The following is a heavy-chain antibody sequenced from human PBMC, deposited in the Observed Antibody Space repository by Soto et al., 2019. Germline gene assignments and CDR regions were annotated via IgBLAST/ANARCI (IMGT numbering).Heavy chain of an antibody. D-gene: IGHD2-21*01. Sequence: QVQLVQSGAEVKKPGSSVRVSCKASGGPFSSQVINWVRQAPGQGLEWMGDIIPIFGTGNPARKFQGRVLITADESTSTVYMEMSRLRSEDTGVYFCARDSDSRTKWFDPWGQGTLVTVSS. CDR3: ARDSDSRTKWFDP. CDR2: IIPIFGTG. J-gene: IGHJ5*02. V-gene: IGHV1-69*01. CDR1: GGPFSSQV.